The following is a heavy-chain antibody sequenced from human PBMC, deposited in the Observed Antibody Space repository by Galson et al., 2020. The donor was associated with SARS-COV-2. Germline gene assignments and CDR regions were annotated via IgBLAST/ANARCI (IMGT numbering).Heavy chain of an antibody. CDR3: ARRYTYGLSPYGYFDL. J-gene: IGHJ2*01. V-gene: IGHV4-30-2*01. CDR2: VYHSGAT. D-gene: IGHD5-18*01. CDR1: GGSISSGGYS. Sequence: SETLSLTCSVSGGSISSGGYSWTWIRQPPGKGLEWIGYVYHSGATQYNPSLKSRLTISVDRSKNQLSLKLTSVTAADTAVYYCARRYTYGLSPYGYFDLWGRGTLVTVSS.